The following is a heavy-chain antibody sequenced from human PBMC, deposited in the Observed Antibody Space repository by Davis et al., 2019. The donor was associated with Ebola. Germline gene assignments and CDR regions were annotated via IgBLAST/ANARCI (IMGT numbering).Heavy chain of an antibody. D-gene: IGHD4-17*01. V-gene: IGHV1-3*01. CDR3: AGNSVTTRLDYYGMDV. Sequence: AASVKVSCKASGYTFTRFAIHWVRQAPGQRLEWMGWINAGNGNTIYSQNFQGRVTITRDTSASTVYMELSSLRSEDTAVYYCAGNSVTTRLDYYGMDVWCQGTTVTVSS. CDR1: GYTFTRFA. CDR2: INAGNGNT. J-gene: IGHJ6*02.